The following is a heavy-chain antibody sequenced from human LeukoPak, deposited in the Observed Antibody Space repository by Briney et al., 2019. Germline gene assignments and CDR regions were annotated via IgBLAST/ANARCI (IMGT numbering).Heavy chain of an antibody. CDR3: ARRLYYDTSGSPFDL. CDR2: IHGEGSDI. V-gene: IGHV3-74*03. Sequence: GGSLRLSCAAPGFTFRNFWMSWIRQPPGKGLLWLSRIHGEGSDIEYADAVRGRFTISRDNAKNTLYLQMDSLTAEDTAVYYCARRLYYDTSGSPFDLWGQGTLVTVSS. D-gene: IGHD3-22*01. CDR1: GFTFRNFW. J-gene: IGHJ4*02.